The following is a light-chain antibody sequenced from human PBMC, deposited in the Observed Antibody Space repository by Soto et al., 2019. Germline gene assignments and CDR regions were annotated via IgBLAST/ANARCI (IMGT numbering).Light chain of an antibody. Sequence: SVLTQPASVSGSPGQSITISCTGTSSDVGGYDYVSWYQQHPGKAPQLMIYEVSHRPSGVSNRFSGSKSGNTASLTISGLQAEDEAEYYCNSYTTSSVWVFGGGTKLTVL. CDR2: EVS. CDR1: SSDVGGYDY. V-gene: IGLV2-14*01. CDR3: NSYTTSSVWV. J-gene: IGLJ3*02.